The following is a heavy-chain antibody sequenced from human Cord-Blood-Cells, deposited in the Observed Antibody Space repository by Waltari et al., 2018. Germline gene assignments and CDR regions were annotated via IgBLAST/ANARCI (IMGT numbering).Heavy chain of an antibody. V-gene: IGHV3-15*01. CDR3: TTEGDSSSSYYYYYYMDV. CDR2: IKSKTDGGTT. J-gene: IGHJ6*03. CDR1: GFTFSNAW. D-gene: IGHD6-6*01. Sequence: EVQLVDSGGGLVKPGGSLRLSCAASGFTFSNAWMSWVRQAPGKGLEWVGRIKSKTDGGTTDYAAPVKGRFTISRDDSKNTLYLQMNSLKTEDTAVYYCTTEGDSSSSYYYYYYMDVWGKGTTVTVSS.